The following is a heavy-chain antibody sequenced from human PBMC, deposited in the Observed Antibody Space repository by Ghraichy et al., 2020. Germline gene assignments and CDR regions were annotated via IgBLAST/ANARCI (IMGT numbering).Heavy chain of an antibody. D-gene: IGHD6-13*01. V-gene: IGHV4-59*01. CDR2: IYYRGTT. J-gene: IGHJ2*01. CDR3: ARVFFCIAAAGWYVDL. Sequence: SETLSLTCGVSGGSISDYYWSWIRQPQGKGLEWIGYIYYRGTTNYNPSLMSRVTISVDTSKNQFFLKLRSVTAADTAVYYCARVFFCIAAAGWYVDLWGPGTLVIVSS. CDR1: GGSISDYY.